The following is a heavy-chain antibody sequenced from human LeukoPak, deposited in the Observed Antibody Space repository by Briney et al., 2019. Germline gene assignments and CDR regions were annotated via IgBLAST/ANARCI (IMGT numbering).Heavy chain of an antibody. V-gene: IGHV3-30*18. CDR3: AKSTTVTQRGYFDY. CDR2: ISYDGSNK. Sequence: GGSLRLSCAASGFTFSNYAMSWVRQAPVKVLEWVAIISYDGSNKYYADSVKGRFTISRDNSKNTLYLQMNSLRAEDTAVYYCAKSTTVTQRGYFDYWGQGTLVTVSS. D-gene: IGHD4-17*01. J-gene: IGHJ4*02. CDR1: GFTFSNYA.